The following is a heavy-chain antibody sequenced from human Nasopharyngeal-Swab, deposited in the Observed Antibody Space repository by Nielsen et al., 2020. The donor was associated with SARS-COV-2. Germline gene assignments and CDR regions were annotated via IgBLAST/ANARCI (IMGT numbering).Heavy chain of an antibody. J-gene: IGHJ6*02. CDR1: GFTFSSYW. Sequence: GGSLRLSCAASGFTFSSYWMHWVRQAPGKGLVWVSRINSDGSSTSYADSVKGRFTISRDNAKNTLYLQMNSLRAEDMAVYYCARDKVVVVPAAIYYYGMDVWGQGTTVTVSS. V-gene: IGHV3-74*01. CDR2: INSDGSST. D-gene: IGHD2-2*01. CDR3: ARDKVVVVPAAIYYYGMDV.